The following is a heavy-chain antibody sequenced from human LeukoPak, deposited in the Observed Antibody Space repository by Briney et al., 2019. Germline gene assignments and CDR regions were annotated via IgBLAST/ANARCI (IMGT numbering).Heavy chain of an antibody. J-gene: IGHJ4*02. CDR1: GGSISTYY. D-gene: IGHD5-18*01. V-gene: IGHV4-59*01. Sequence: SETLSLTCTVSGGSISTYYWNWIRKTPGKGLEWIGFMQYTGNSQYNPSLKSRVTMFVDTSKSQFSLKLSSVTAADTAVYYCARDAEHSYGRYFAYWGQGILVTVSS. CDR3: ARDAEHSYGRYFAY. CDR2: MQYTGNS.